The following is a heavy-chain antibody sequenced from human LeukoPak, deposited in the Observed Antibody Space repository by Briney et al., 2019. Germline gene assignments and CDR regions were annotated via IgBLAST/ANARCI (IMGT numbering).Heavy chain of an antibody. J-gene: IGHJ5*02. D-gene: IGHD3-3*01. CDR3: ARSIFSHQNWFDP. CDR1: GGTFSSYA. Sequence: SVKVSCKASGGTFSSYAISWVRQAPGQGLEWMGGIIPIFGTANYAKKFQRRVTITTDASTSTASVELSSLRSEDTDVYYCARSIFSHQNWFDPWPQEPLVTVSS. CDR2: IIPIFGTA. V-gene: IGHV1-69*05.